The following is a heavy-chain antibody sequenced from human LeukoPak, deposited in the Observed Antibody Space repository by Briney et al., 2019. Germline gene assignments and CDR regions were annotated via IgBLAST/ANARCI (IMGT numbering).Heavy chain of an antibody. CDR2: ISYDGSNK. J-gene: IGHJ4*02. D-gene: IGHD3-10*01. V-gene: IGHV3-30*18. CDR1: GFAFSSYG. Sequence: PGGSLRLSCAASGFAFSSYGMHWVRQAPGKGLEWVAAISYDGSNKYYADSVKGRFTISRDNSKNTLYLQMNSLRAEDTAVYYCAKGPMVRGALDYWGQGTLDTVSS. CDR3: AKGPMVRGALDY.